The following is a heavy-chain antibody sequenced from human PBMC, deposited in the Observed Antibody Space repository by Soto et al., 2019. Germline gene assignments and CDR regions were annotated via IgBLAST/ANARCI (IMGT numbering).Heavy chain of an antibody. V-gene: IGHV3-9*01. CDR3: AISQDRGGRTTFIY. Sequence: SLRLSCAVSGFTFDDNAMHWVRQAPEKGLEWVSGINWKSDIGYADSVKGRFTISRDNAEKSLYLQMNSLRAEDTAVYYCAISQDRGGRTTFIYWGQGTQVTVSS. J-gene: IGHJ4*02. CDR2: INWKSDI. D-gene: IGHD3-16*01. CDR1: GFTFDDNA.